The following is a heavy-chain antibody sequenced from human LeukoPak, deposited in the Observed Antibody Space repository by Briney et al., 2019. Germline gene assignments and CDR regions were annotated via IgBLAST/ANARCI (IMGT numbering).Heavy chain of an antibody. V-gene: IGHV1-2*02. CDR1: GYTFTGYY. D-gene: IGHD3-3*01. CDR3: ARDGDFFPYDY. J-gene: IGHJ4*02. Sequence: GASVKVSCKASGYTFTGYYMHWVRQAPGQGLEWMGWINPNSGVTNYAQKFQGRVTMTRDTSISTAYMELSRLRSDDTAVYYCARDGDFFPYDYWGQGTLVTVSS. CDR2: INPNSGVT.